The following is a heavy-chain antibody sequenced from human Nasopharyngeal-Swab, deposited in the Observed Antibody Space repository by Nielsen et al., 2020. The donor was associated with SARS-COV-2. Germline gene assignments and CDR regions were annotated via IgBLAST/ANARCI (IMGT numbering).Heavy chain of an antibody. J-gene: IGHJ2*01. V-gene: IGHV1-2*06. Sequence: ASVKVSCKASGYTFTSYDINWVRQATGQGLEWMGRINPNSGGTNYAQKFQGRVTMTRDTSISTAYMELSRLRSDDTAVYYCARVGSYGSSWYFDLWGRGTLVTVSS. CDR1: GYTFTSYD. CDR2: INPNSGGT. CDR3: ARVGSYGSSWYFDL. D-gene: IGHD5-18*01.